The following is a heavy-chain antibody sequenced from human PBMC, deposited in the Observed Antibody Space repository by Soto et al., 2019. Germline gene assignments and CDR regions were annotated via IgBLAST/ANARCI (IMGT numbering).Heavy chain of an antibody. CDR1: GFTFSDYA. CDR2: ISGSGDST. V-gene: IGHV3-23*01. CDR3: AQADYGDYGFDY. J-gene: IGHJ4*02. D-gene: IGHD4-17*01. Sequence: EVQLLESGGGLVQPGGSLRLLCAASGFTFSDYAMSWVRHAPGKGLEWVSGISGSGDSTYYADSVKGRFTISRDNSKNTLYLKMNRLRAEDTAVYYCAQADYGDYGFDYWGQGTLVTVSS.